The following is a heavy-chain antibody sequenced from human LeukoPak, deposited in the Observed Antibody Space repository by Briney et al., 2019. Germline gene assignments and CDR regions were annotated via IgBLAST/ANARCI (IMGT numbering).Heavy chain of an antibody. J-gene: IGHJ4*02. CDR1: GGSISSSSYY. CDR2: IYYSGST. CDR3: ASSRGRY. Sequence: SETLSLTCTVSGGSISSSSYYWGWIRQPPGKGLEWIGSIYYSGSTYYNPSLKSRVTISVDTSKNQFSLKLSSVTAADTAVYYCASSRGRYWGQGTLVTVSS. V-gene: IGHV4-39*01.